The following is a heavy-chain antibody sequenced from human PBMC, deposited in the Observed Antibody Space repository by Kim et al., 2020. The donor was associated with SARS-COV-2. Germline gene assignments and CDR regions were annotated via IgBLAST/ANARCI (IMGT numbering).Heavy chain of an antibody. CDR2: IHYSGSS. Sequence: SETLSLTCTVSGGSISSGGYYWSWLRQHPGKGLEWIGYIHYSGSSYYNPALQSRVTISVDTSKNQFSLKLSSVTAADTAVYYCASFTTIEDYGDPREHYDYWGQGTLGTVSS. V-gene: IGHV4-31*03. CDR1: GGSISSGGYY. J-gene: IGHJ4*02. CDR3: ASFTTIEDYGDPREHYDY. D-gene: IGHD4-17*01.